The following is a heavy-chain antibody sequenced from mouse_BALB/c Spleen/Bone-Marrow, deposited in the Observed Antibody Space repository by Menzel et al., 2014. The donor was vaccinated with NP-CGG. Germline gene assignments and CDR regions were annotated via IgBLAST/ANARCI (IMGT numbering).Heavy chain of an antibody. D-gene: IGHD2-1*01. V-gene: IGHV1S22*01. CDR2: FYPGSGTT. CDR3: TKGNYFFDY. CDR1: GYTFINYW. J-gene: IGHJ2*01. Sequence: LQQSGSELVRPGASVKLSCKASGYTFINYWIHWVKQRPGQGLEWIGNFYPGSGTTNYDEKFKTKATLTVDTFSSTAYMQPSSLTSEDSAAYYCTKGNYFFDYWGQGTTRTASS.